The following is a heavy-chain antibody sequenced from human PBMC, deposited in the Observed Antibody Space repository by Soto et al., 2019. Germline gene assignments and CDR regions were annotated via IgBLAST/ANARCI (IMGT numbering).Heavy chain of an antibody. D-gene: IGHD3-22*01. CDR1: GFTFSSYA. Sequence: HPWGSLRLSCAASGFTFSSYAMSWVRQAPGKGLEWVSAISGSGGSTYYADSVKGRFTISRDNSKNTLYLQMNSLRAEDTAVYYCAKDFLLRRGSGYYYYFDYWGQGTLVTAPQ. J-gene: IGHJ4*02. V-gene: IGHV3-23*01. CDR2: ISGSGGST. CDR3: AKDFLLRRGSGYYYYFDY.